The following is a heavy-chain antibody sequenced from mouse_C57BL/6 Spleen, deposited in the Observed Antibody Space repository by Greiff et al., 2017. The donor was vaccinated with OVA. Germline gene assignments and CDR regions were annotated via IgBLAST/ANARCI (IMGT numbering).Heavy chain of an antibody. J-gene: IGHJ2*01. CDR3: ARRGAEAPYFDY. Sequence: VQLVESGAELVKPGASVKISCKASGYAFSSYWMNWVKQRPGKGLEWIGQIYPGDGDTNYNGKFKGKATLTADKSSSTAYMQLSSLTSEDSAVYLCARRGAEAPYFDYWGQGTTLTVSS. CDR1: GYAFSSYW. V-gene: IGHV1-80*01. CDR2: IYPGDGDT.